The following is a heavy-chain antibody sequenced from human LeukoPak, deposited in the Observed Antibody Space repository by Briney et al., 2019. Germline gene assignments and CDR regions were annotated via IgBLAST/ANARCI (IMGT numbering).Heavy chain of an antibody. V-gene: IGHV3-33*01. CDR1: GFTFSSYG. Sequence: GGSLRLSCAASGFTFSSYGMHWVRQAPGKGLEWVAVIWYDGSNKYYADSVKGRFTISRDNSKNTLYLQMNSLRAEDTAVYYCAREDCGDYFIDYWGQGTLVTVSS. D-gene: IGHD4-17*01. CDR3: AREDCGDYFIDY. CDR2: IWYDGSNK. J-gene: IGHJ4*02.